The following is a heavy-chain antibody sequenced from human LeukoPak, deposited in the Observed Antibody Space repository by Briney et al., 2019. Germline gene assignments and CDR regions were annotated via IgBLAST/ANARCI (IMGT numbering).Heavy chain of an antibody. V-gene: IGHV3-74*01. J-gene: IGHJ4*02. D-gene: IGHD6-19*01. CDR1: GFTFSRYW. CDR2: INDDASST. Sequence: GGSLRLSCAASGFTFSRYWMHWVRQAPGKGLVWVSRINDDASSTTYADSVKGRFTVSRDNAKNTVYLQMNSLRAEDTAVYYCARDTIGVPGDLDYRGQGTLVTVSS. CDR3: ARDTIGVPGDLDY.